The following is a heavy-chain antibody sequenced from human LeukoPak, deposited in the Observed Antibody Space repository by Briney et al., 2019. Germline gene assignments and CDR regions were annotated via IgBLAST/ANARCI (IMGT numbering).Heavy chain of an antibody. J-gene: IGHJ5*02. CDR1: GYTFDDYG. V-gene: IGHV3-20*01. Sequence: TGGSLRLSCAASGYTFDDYGMSWVRQAPGKGLEWVSGTNWNGGSTGYADSVKGRFTISRDNAKNSLYLQMNSLRAEDTALYHCARDLDYGDYVWFDPWGQGTLVTVSS. D-gene: IGHD4-17*01. CDR3: ARDLDYGDYVWFDP. CDR2: TNWNGGST.